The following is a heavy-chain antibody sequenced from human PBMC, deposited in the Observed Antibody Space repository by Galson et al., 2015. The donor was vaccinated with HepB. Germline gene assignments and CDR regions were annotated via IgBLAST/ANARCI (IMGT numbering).Heavy chain of an antibody. J-gene: IGHJ5*02. CDR1: GFTFSSYS. Sequence: SLRLSCAASGFTFSSYSMNWVRQAPGKGLEWVSSISSSSSYIYYADSVKGRFTVSRDNAKNSLYLQMNSLRAEDTAVYYCARSASSGLDSSSWFNWFDPWGQGTLVTVSS. CDR3: ARSASSGLDSSSWFNWFDP. CDR2: ISSSSSYI. D-gene: IGHD6-13*01. V-gene: IGHV3-21*01.